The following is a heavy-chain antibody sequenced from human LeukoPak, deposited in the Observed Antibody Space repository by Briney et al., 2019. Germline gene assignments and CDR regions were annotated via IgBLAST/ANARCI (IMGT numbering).Heavy chain of an antibody. Sequence: SQTLSLTCTVSGGSISSGSYYWSWIRQPAGKGLEWIGRIYTSGSTNYNPSLKSRVTISVDTSKNQFSLKLSSVTAADTAVYYCARDRYYYDSSDYQALLDYWGQGTLVTVSS. J-gene: IGHJ4*02. D-gene: IGHD3-22*01. CDR3: ARDRYYYDSSDYQALLDY. CDR1: GGSISSGSYY. V-gene: IGHV4-61*02. CDR2: IYTSGST.